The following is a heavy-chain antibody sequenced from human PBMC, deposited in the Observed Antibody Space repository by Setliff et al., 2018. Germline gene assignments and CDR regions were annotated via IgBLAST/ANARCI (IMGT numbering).Heavy chain of an antibody. CDR3: ARDNRARHYMDV. V-gene: IGHV4-38-2*02. Sequence: SETLSLTCAVSGYSISSGFSWVWIRQSPGKGLEWIGRILFSGDTYYNPSLNSRVTISADTSKNQFSLSLSSVTAADTAVYYCARDNRARHYMDVWGKGTTVTVSS. J-gene: IGHJ6*03. D-gene: IGHD3-10*01. CDR1: GYSISSGFS. CDR2: ILFSGDT.